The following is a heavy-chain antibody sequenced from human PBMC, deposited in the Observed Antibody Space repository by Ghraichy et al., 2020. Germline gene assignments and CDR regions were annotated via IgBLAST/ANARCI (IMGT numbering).Heavy chain of an antibody. V-gene: IGHV3-23*01. CDR2: IGGTGSST. Sequence: GGSLRLSCVASGFTFSDFAMGWVRQAPGKGLEWVSTIGGTGSSTYYADSVKGRFTVSRDNSKNTLYLQVNSLRAEDTAVYYCGKCVYDYGYFNWFDPWGQGTLVTGSS. CDR3: GKCVYDYGYFNWFDP. D-gene: IGHD4-17*01. CDR1: GFTFSDFA. J-gene: IGHJ5*02.